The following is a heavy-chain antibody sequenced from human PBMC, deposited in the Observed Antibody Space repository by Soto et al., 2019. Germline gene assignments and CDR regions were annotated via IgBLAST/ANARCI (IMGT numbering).Heavy chain of an antibody. Sequence: SETLSLTCAVYGGSFSGFYWNWIRQPPGKGLEWIEEINHSGSTKYNPSLKSRVTMSVDTSKNQFSLKLSSVTAADTAVYYCAPSNHRGAYAFDIWGQGTMVTVPS. CDR3: APSNHRGAYAFDI. D-gene: IGHD2-2*01. CDR1: GGSFSGFY. J-gene: IGHJ3*02. CDR2: INHSGST. V-gene: IGHV4-34*01.